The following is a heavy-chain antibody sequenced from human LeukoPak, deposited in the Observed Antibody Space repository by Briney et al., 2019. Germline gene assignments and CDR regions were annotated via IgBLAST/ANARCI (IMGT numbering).Heavy chain of an antibody. D-gene: IGHD3-3*01. CDR2: INAGNGNT. V-gene: IGHV1-3*01. CDR3: ALNYDFWSGPFDY. Sequence: ASVKVSCKASGGTFSSYAISWVRQAPGQRLEWMGWINAGNGNTKYSQKFQGRVTITRDTSASTAYMGLSSLRSEDTAVYYCALNYDFWSGPFDYWGQGTLVTVSS. J-gene: IGHJ4*02. CDR1: GGTFSSYA.